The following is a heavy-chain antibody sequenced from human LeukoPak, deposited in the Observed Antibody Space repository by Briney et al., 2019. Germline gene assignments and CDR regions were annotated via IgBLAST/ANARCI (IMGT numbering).Heavy chain of an antibody. D-gene: IGHD2-15*01. CDR1: GFTFSSYA. Sequence: GGSLRLSCAASGFTFSSYAMSWVRQAPGKGLEWVSAISGSGGSTYYADSVKGRFTISRDNSKNTLYLQMNSLRAEDTAVYYCAKVACSGGSCYYYCYGMDVWGQGTTVTVSS. CDR2: ISGSGGST. V-gene: IGHV3-23*01. J-gene: IGHJ6*02. CDR3: AKVACSGGSCYYYCYGMDV.